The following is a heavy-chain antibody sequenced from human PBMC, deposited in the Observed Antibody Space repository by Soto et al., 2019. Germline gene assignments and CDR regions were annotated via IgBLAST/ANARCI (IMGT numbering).Heavy chain of an antibody. CDR1: GFTFSSYT. CDR3: ARKKGDTFDI. Sequence: EVQLVESGGGLVKPGGSLRLSCAASGFTFSSYTMNWVRQAPGKGLEWVSFISSSGTYTYYADLLKGRFTISRDNAKDSLYLQMNSLRAEDTAVYYCARKKGDTFDIWGQGTMVSVSS. CDR2: ISSSGTYT. V-gene: IGHV3-21*01. J-gene: IGHJ3*02.